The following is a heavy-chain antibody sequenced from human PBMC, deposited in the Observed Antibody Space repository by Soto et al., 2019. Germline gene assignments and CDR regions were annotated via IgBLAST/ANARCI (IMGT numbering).Heavy chain of an antibody. Sequence: WGSLRIACASSGFTFSSYSMNWVRQAPGKGLEWISYISTTSSSIYYADSVKGRFTISRDNAKNSLFLQMNSLRDEDTAVYYCARKGVAFDYWGQGAMVTVSS. D-gene: IGHD3-3*01. CDR1: GFTFSSYS. CDR2: ISTTSSSI. CDR3: ARKGVAFDY. J-gene: IGHJ4*02. V-gene: IGHV3-48*02.